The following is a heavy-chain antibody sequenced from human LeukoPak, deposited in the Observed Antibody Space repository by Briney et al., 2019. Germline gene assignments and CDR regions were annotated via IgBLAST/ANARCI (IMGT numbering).Heavy chain of an antibody. V-gene: IGHV3-7*01. CDR2: IKQDGGEI. CDR1: GFTFSTYW. Sequence: GGSLRLSCVASGFTFSTYWMSWARQAPGKGLEWVANIKQDGGEIYYVDSVKGRFTISRDNAKNSLYLQMNSLGAEDTAVYYCVRAPDFSPSAFDPWGQGTLVTVSS. D-gene: IGHD2-2*01. CDR3: VRAPDFSPSAFDP. J-gene: IGHJ5*02.